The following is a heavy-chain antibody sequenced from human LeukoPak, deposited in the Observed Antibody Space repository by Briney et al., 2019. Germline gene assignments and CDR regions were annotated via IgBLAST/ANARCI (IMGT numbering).Heavy chain of an antibody. CDR3: ARDLRGATMIVLGY. V-gene: IGHV3-48*01. Sequence: GGSLRLSCAASGFTFSSYSMNWVRQAPGKGLEWVSYISSSSSTIYYADSVKGRFTISRDNAKSSLYLQMNSLRAEDTAVYYCARDLRGATMIVLGYWGQGTLVTVSS. J-gene: IGHJ4*02. CDR2: ISSSSSTI. D-gene: IGHD3-22*01. CDR1: GFTFSSYS.